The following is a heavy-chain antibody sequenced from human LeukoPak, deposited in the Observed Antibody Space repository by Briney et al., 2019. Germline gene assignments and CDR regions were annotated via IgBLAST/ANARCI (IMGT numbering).Heavy chain of an antibody. J-gene: IGHJ4*01. CDR2: IRYDGSNK. CDR1: GFTFSSYG. V-gene: IGHV3-30*02. CDR3: AKDSASSGYYYGSDY. Sequence: GGSLRLSCAASGFTFSSYGMHWVRQAPGKGLEWVAFIRYDGSNKYYADSVKGRFTISRDNSKNTLYLQMNSLRAEDTAVYYCAKDSASSGYYYGSDYWGQGTLVTVSS. D-gene: IGHD3-22*01.